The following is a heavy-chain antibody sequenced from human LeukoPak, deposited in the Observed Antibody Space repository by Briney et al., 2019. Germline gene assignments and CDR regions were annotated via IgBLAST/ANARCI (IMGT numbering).Heavy chain of an antibody. J-gene: IGHJ4*02. Sequence: GASVKVSCKASGGTFSSYAISWVRQAPGQGLEWMGWISAYNGNTKYEQKFQGRVTMTTDTSTSTAYMELRSLRSDDTAVYYCARSPDFWSGLEGYWGQGTLVTVSS. D-gene: IGHD3-3*01. CDR3: ARSPDFWSGLEGY. CDR2: ISAYNGNT. CDR1: GGTFSSYA. V-gene: IGHV1-18*01.